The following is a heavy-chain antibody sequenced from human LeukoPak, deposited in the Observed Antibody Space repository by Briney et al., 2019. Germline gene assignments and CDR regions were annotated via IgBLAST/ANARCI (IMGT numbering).Heavy chain of an antibody. CDR2: ISGSGGST. CDR3: AKAVIGYYHYYMDV. D-gene: IGHD3-16*02. CDR1: GFIFNTFG. J-gene: IGHJ6*03. V-gene: IGHV3-23*01. Sequence: GGSLRLSCSASGFIFNTFGMNWVRQAPGKGLEWVSGISGSGGSTYYADSVKGRFTISRDNSKNTLYLQMNSLRAEDTAVYYCAKAVIGYYHYYMDVWGKGTTVTISS.